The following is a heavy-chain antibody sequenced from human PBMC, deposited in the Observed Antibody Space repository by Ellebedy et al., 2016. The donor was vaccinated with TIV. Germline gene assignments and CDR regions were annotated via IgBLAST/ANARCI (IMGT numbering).Heavy chain of an antibody. J-gene: IGHJ5*01. CDR1: GFTFRNFA. CDR3: ARDRGSGYDFEIDS. D-gene: IGHD5-12*01. CDR2: ISSSGVST. Sequence: GGSLRLSCAASGFTFRNFAMTWVRQAPGKGLEWVSSISSSGVSTDYADSVKGRFTISRDMSKNTLYLQMKSLRVEDAAVYYCARDRGSGYDFEIDSWGQGTLVTVSS. V-gene: IGHV3-23*01.